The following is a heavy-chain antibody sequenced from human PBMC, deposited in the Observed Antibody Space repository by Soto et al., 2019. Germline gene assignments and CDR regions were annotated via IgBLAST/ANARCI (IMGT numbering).Heavy chain of an antibody. Sequence: ASVKVSCKASGYTFSTYAIHWVRQAPGQRLEWMGWINAGNGNTQFSQNFQGRVTITSDTSATTAYMELSSLTSEDTAIYYCARGGEVGDPRRPFDYWGQGTLVTVSS. CDR1: GYTFSTYA. D-gene: IGHD1-26*01. V-gene: IGHV1-3*01. CDR3: ARGGEVGDPRRPFDY. J-gene: IGHJ4*02. CDR2: INAGNGNT.